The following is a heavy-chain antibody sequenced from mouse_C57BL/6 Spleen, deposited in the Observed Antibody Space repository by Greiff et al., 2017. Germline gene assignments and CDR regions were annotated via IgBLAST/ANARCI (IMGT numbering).Heavy chain of an antibody. V-gene: IGHV5-4*01. CDR3: ARDRDDGYHGAMDY. CDR2: ISDGGSYT. CDR1: GFTFSSYA. J-gene: IGHJ4*01. Sequence: EVKLVESGGGLVKPGGSLKLSCAASGFTFSSYAMSWVRQTPEKRLEWVATISDGGSYTYYPDNVKGRFTISRDNAKNNLYLQMSHLKSEDTAMYYCARDRDDGYHGAMDYWGQGTSVTVSS. D-gene: IGHD2-3*01.